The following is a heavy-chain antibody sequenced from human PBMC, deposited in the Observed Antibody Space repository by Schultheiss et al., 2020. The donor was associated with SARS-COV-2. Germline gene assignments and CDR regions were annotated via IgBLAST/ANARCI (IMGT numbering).Heavy chain of an antibody. J-gene: IGHJ4*02. CDR2: TSYDGKNN. V-gene: IGHV3-30*04. Sequence: GESLKISCVVSGFTFGNYAMHWVRQAPGKGLEWVAVTSYDGKNNDYAESVKGRFTVSRDNSKSTLFLHLNILRGEDTAVYYCAIIIVVGTRGFDSWGQGTLVTVSS. CDR3: AIIIVVGTRGFDS. D-gene: IGHD3-22*01. CDR1: GFTFGNYA.